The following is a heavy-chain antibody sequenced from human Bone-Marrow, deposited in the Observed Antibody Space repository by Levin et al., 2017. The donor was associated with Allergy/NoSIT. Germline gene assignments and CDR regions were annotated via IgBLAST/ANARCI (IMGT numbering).Heavy chain of an antibody. V-gene: IGHV4-39*01. CDR2: IYYSGST. J-gene: IGHJ4*02. CDR3: ARLSVVVAAEVFDY. CDR1: GGSISSSSYY. Sequence: TSETLSLTCTVSGGSISSSSYYWGWIRQPPGKGLEWIGSIYYSGSTYYNPSLKSRVTISVDTSKNQFSLKLSSVTAADTAVYYCARLSVVVAAEVFDYWGQGTLVTVSS. D-gene: IGHD2-15*01.